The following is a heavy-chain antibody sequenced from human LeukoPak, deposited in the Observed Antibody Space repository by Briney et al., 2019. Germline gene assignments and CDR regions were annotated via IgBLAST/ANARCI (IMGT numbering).Heavy chain of an antibody. CDR2: INSDRSST. V-gene: IGHV3-74*01. CDR1: GFTFSSYW. J-gene: IGHJ3*02. CDR3: ARVRPTRNGSPGAFDI. D-gene: IGHD1-26*01. Sequence: PGGSLRLSCAASGFTFSSYWMHWVRQAPGKGLVWVSRINSDRSSTNYADSVKGRFTISRDNAKNALYLQMNSLRAEDTAVYYCARVRPTRNGSPGAFDIWGQGTMVTVSS.